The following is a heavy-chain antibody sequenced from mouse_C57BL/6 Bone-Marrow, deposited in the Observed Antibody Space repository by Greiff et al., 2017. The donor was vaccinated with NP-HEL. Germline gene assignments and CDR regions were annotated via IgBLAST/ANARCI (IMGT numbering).Heavy chain of an antibody. D-gene: IGHD2-2*01. CDR1: GYTFTSYW. J-gene: IGHJ1*03. V-gene: IGHV1-53*01. CDR2: INPSNGGT. Sequence: QVQLQQPGTELVKPGTSVKLSCTSSGYTFTSYWMHWVKQRPGQGLEWIGNINPSNGGTNYNEKFQSKATLTVDKSSSTAYMQLSSLTSDDSAVYYCAREGRWLRRGYWYVDVWDTGTTVTVSS. CDR3: AREGRWLRRGYWYVDV.